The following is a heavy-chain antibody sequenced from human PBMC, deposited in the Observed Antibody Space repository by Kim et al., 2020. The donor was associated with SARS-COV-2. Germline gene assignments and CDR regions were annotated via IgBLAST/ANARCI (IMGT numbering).Heavy chain of an antibody. CDR1: GFTFKNVT. J-gene: IGHJ4*01. V-gene: IGHV3-23*01. CDR2: ISSTGANI. D-gene: IGHD3-3*01. CDR3: AARAPGTYYAH. Sequence: GGSLRLSCFASGFTFKNVTVTWFCQAPGKGPEWVSSISSTGANINQADSVRGRFAISKDKSKNTVYLQMSSLRVEDTATYFCAARAPGTYYAHWGRGTVVTVST.